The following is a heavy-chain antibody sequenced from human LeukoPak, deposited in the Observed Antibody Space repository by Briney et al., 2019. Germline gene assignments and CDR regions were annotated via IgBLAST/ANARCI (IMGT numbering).Heavy chain of an antibody. CDR3: VRTNPWDLTYYFDY. CDR2: INHSGSS. CDR1: GGSFRGYY. V-gene: IGHV4-34*01. J-gene: IGHJ4*02. Sequence: PSDTLSLTCAVYGGSFRGYYWSWIRQPPGKGLEWIGEINHSGSSNYNPSLKSRVTISVDTSKNQFSLRLTSVTAADTAVYYCVRTNPWDLTYYFDYWGQGTLVTVSS. D-gene: IGHD1-14*01.